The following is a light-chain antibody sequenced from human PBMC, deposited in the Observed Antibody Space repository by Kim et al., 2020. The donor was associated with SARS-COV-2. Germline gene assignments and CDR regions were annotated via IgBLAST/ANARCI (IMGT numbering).Light chain of an antibody. CDR3: SSFTISSTVV. V-gene: IGLV2-14*01. CDR2: EVS. Sequence: QSALTQPASVSGSPGQSITISCTGTSSDVGVYNFVSWYQQHPGKAPKLMIYEVSNRPSGVPHRFSGSKSGNTASLTISGLQPEDEADYYCSSFTISSTVVFGTGTKVTVL. J-gene: IGLJ1*01. CDR1: SSDVGVYNF.